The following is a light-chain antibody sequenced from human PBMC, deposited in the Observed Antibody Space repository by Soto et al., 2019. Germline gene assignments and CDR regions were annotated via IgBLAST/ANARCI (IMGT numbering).Light chain of an antibody. Sequence: DIQMTQSPSTLSASVGDRVTITCRASESVSSWLAWFQQYPGKAPKLLIYKASRLESGVPSRFRGSGSGTEFTLNISSLQPDDFSTYYCQQSNAYPLTFGGGTKVEL. V-gene: IGKV1-5*03. CDR3: QQSNAYPLT. J-gene: IGKJ4*01. CDR1: ESVSSW. CDR2: KAS.